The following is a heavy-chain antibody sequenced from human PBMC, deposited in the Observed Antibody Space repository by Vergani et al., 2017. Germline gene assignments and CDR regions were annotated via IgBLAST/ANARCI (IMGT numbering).Heavy chain of an antibody. D-gene: IGHD2-15*01. V-gene: IGHV1-69*04. J-gene: IGHJ6*02. Sequence: QVQLVQSGAEVKKPGSSVKVSCKASGGTFSSYAISWVRQAPGQGLEWMGRIIPILGIANYAQKFQGRVTITADKSTSTAYMELSSLRSEDTAVYYGARGGVVAARYYYYGMDVWGQGTTVTVSS. CDR3: ARGGVVAARYYYYGMDV. CDR1: GGTFSSYA. CDR2: IIPILGIA.